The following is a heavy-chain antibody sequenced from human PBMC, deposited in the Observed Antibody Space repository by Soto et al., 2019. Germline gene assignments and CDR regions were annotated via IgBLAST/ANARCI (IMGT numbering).Heavy chain of an antibody. J-gene: IGHJ4*02. CDR2: IIPIFGTA. D-gene: IGHD1-1*01. CDR1: GGTFSSYA. CDR3: ASNDIKKARGRLPQDY. V-gene: IGHV1-69*01. Sequence: QVQLVQSGAEVKKPGSSVKVSCKASGGTFSSYAISWVRQAPGQGLEWMGGIIPIFGTANYAQKFQGSVTITADESTSTAYMELSSLRSEDTAVYYCASNDIKKARGRLPQDYWGQGTLVTVSS.